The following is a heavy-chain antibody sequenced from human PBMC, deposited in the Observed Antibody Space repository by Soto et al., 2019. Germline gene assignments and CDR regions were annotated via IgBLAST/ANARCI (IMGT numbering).Heavy chain of an antibody. CDR1: GLIFSSYG. J-gene: IGHJ6*02. CDR3: AKDRTVTGWVQYDMDV. Sequence: QVQLVESGGGVVQPGRSLRLSCAASGLIFSSYGIHWVRQASGKGLEWVAAISYDGSNKYYTDSVKGRFTISRDNSKNTLYLQMNSLRAEDTAVYYCAKDRTVTGWVQYDMDVWGPGTTVTVSS. D-gene: IGHD4-17*01. CDR2: ISYDGSNK. V-gene: IGHV3-30*18.